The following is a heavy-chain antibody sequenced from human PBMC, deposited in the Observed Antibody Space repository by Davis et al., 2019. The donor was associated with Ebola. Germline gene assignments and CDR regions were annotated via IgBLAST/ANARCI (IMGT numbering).Heavy chain of an antibody. J-gene: IGHJ6*02. Sequence: GSLRLSCTVSGGSISSYYWSWIRQPPGKGLEWIGYIYYSGSTNYNPSLKSRVTISVDTSKNQFSLKLSSVTAADTAVYYCARAGSSGWYTTTMDVWGQGTTVTVSS. V-gene: IGHV4-59*12. CDR3: ARAGSSGWYTTTMDV. CDR1: GGSISSYY. D-gene: IGHD6-19*01. CDR2: IYYSGST.